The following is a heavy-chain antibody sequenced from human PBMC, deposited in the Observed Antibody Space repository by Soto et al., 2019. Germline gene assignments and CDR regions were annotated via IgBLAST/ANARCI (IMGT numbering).Heavy chain of an antibody. Sequence: TLSLTCTVSGGSISSYYWSWIRQPPGKGLEWIGYIYYSGSTNYNPSLKSRVTISVDTSKNQFSLKLSSVTAADTAVYYCARLRFLEWQDFDYWGQGTLVTVSS. D-gene: IGHD3-3*01. CDR3: ARLRFLEWQDFDY. J-gene: IGHJ4*02. CDR1: GGSISSYY. V-gene: IGHV4-59*08. CDR2: IYYSGST.